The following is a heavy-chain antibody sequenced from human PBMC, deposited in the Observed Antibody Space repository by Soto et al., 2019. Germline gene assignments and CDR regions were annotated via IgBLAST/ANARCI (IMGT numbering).Heavy chain of an antibody. Sequence: PGGSLRLSCAASGFFFEDYAMHWVRQAPGKGLEWVSAISWNSGNIGYADSVKGRFTISRDNAKNSLYLQMSSLRTEDTAFYFCAKDMRSSQGGSYAAELWGQGTLVIVSS. CDR3: AKDMRSSQGGSYAAEL. V-gene: IGHV3-9*01. J-gene: IGHJ4*02. CDR2: ISWNSGNI. D-gene: IGHD3-10*01. CDR1: GFFFEDYA.